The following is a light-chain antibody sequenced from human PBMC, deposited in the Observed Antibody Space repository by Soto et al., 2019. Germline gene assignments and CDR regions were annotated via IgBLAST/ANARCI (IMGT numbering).Light chain of an antibody. Sequence: QSVLAQPASVSGSPGQSITISCTGTSSDIGRYDLVSWYQQYPGKAPKLIIYDVTKPPSGVSDRLSASKSGNTASLTISGLQAEDEADYYCCSHAGRGSVLFGGGTQLTVL. J-gene: IGLJ7*01. CDR1: SSDIGRYDL. V-gene: IGLV2-23*02. CDR3: CSHAGRGSVL. CDR2: DVT.